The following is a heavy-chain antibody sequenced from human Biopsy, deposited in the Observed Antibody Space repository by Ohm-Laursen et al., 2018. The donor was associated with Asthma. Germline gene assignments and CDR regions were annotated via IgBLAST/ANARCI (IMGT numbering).Heavy chain of an antibody. CDR1: GGTFSNFA. J-gene: IGHJ6*02. CDR2: IMTVFGTT. V-gene: IGHV1-69*13. D-gene: IGHD6-19*01. CDR3: ARCQVGYSSGWSLLVKKFYYSGMDV. Sequence: GASVTVSCKAPGGTFSNFAISWVRQAPGQGLEWLGGIMTVFGTTNYAQKFQGRVTITADESTSTAYMEVTSLRSEDTAIYYCARCQVGYSSGWSLLVKKFYYSGMDVWGQGTAVTVSS.